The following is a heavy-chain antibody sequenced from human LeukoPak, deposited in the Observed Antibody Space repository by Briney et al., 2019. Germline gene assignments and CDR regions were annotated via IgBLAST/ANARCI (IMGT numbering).Heavy chain of an antibody. Sequence: SETLSLTCAVYGGSFSGYYWSWIRQPPGKGLEWIGEINHSGSTNYNPSLKSRVTISVDTSKNQFSLKLSSVTAADTAVYYCARGRGSSSWIYWFDPWGQGTLVTVSS. CDR2: INHSGST. V-gene: IGHV4-34*01. D-gene: IGHD6-13*01. CDR1: GGSFSGYY. J-gene: IGHJ5*02. CDR3: ARGRGSSSWIYWFDP.